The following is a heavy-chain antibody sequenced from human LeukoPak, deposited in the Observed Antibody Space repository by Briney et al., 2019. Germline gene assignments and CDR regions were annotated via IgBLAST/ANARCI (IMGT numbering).Heavy chain of an antibody. D-gene: IGHD6-19*01. Sequence: ASVKVSCKASGYTFTSYYMHWVRQAPGQGLEWMGIINPSGGSTIYAQKFQGRVTMTWDTSTSTVYMELSSLRSEDTAVYYCAVADLAVAVYFVYWGQGALVTVSS. CDR2: INPSGGST. J-gene: IGHJ4*02. CDR1: GYTFTSYY. V-gene: IGHV1-46*01. CDR3: AVADLAVAVYFVY.